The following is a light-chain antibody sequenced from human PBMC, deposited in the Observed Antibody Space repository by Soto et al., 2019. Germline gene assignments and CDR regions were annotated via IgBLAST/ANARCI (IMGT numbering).Light chain of an antibody. CDR3: QKYDRAPRT. V-gene: IGKV1-27*01. CDR1: QGISSY. Sequence: DVQMTQSPSSLSASVGDRVTLTCRASQGISSYLAWYQQKPGKVPSLLISAASTLQSGVPSRFSGSGSGTDFTLTITSLQPEDVATYYCQKYDRAPRTFGGGTKVEIK. CDR2: AAS. J-gene: IGKJ4*01.